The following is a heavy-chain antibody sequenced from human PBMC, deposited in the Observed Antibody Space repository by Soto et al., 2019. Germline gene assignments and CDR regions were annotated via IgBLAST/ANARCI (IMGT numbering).Heavy chain of an antibody. CDR2: ISYDGGSK. CDR1: GFTFTSHA. CDR3: ARVGCSSTSCYYDAGQFDY. J-gene: IGHJ4*02. D-gene: IGHD2-2*01. V-gene: IGHV3-30-3*01. Sequence: QVQLVESGGGVVQPGRSLRLSCAASGFTFTSHAMHWVRQAPGKGLEWVAVISYDGGSKYYAESVKGRFTISRDNSKNTLYLQMNSLRAEDTAVYYCARVGCSSTSCYYDAGQFDYWGQGTLVTVSS.